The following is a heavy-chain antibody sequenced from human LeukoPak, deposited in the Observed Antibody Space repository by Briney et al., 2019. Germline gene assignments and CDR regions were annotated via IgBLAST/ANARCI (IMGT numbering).Heavy chain of an antibody. CDR2: INSDGSST. V-gene: IGHV3-74*01. Sequence: PGGSLRLSCAASGFTFSNYSMEWVRQAPGKGLVWVSRINSDGSSTSYADSVKGRFTISRDNAKNTLYLQMNSLRAEDTAVYYCARASGWYPDAFDIWGQGTMVTVSS. D-gene: IGHD6-19*01. CDR1: GFTFSNYS. J-gene: IGHJ3*02. CDR3: ARASGWYPDAFDI.